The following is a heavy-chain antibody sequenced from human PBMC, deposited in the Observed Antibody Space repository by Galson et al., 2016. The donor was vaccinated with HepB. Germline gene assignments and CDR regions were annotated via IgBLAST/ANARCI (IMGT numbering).Heavy chain of an antibody. CDR1: GFTSSASG. CDR2: IRTRNNNYVP. V-gene: IGHV3-73*01. Sequence: SLRLSCAGSGFTSSASGLAWVRQSSGRGLEWLGRIRTRNNNYVPTYAASVKGRFTISRDDSKNTTYLQMNSLKTDDTAVYYCARGIEGITIFGVPMSYYYYYMDVWGKGTTVTVSS. J-gene: IGHJ6*03. D-gene: IGHD3-3*01. CDR3: ARGIEGITIFGVPMSYYYYYMDV.